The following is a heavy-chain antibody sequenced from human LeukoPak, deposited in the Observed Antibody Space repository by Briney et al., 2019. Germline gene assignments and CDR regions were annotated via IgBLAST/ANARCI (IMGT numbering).Heavy chain of an antibody. J-gene: IGHJ3*02. Sequence: GGSLRLSCAASGFTFSTYSMKWVRLAPGTGLEWVSSITSSSTYTYYADSVKGRFTISRDNAKNSLYLQMNSLRAEDTAVYYCARDSIRSSRRPFDAFDIWGQGTMVTVSS. D-gene: IGHD6-13*01. V-gene: IGHV3-21*04. CDR1: GFTFSTYS. CDR3: ARDSIRSSRRPFDAFDI. CDR2: ITSSSTYT.